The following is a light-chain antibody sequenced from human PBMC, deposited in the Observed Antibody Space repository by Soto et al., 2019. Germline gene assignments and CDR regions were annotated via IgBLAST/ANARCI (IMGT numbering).Light chain of an antibody. J-gene: IGKJ2*01. Sequence: EFVMTQSPATLSVSPGERSTLSCRASQSISTELAWYQQKPGQPPRLLIYSASTRATGVPARFTGSGSGSECSLTISGLQSEDFAVYYCQQGHNWPLTFGQGTRLEI. CDR3: QQGHNWPLT. CDR2: SAS. V-gene: IGKV3-15*01. CDR1: QSISTE.